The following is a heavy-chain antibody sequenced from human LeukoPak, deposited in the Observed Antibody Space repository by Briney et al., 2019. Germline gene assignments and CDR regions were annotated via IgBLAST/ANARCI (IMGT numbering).Heavy chain of an antibody. D-gene: IGHD6-19*01. V-gene: IGHV3-23*01. CDR2: ISGSGGST. J-gene: IGHJ3*02. CDR1: GFTFSSYA. Sequence: AGGSLRLSCAASGFTFSSYAMSWVRQAPGKGLEWVSAISGSGGSTYYADSVKGRFTISRDNTKNTLILQMNSLRAEDTAVYYCAKDQEKWLLGVFDIWGRGTMVTASS. CDR3: AKDQEKWLLGVFDI.